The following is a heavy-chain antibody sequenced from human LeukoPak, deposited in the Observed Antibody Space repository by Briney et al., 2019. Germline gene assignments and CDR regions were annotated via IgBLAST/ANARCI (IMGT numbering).Heavy chain of an antibody. V-gene: IGHV4-38-2*02. CDR2: IYHSGST. Sequence: PSETLSLTCTVSGYSISSGYYWGWIRQPPGKGLEWIGSIYHSGSTYYNPSLKSRVTISVDTSKNQFSLKLSSVTAADTAVYYCAREERGATELYFDYWGQGTLVTVSS. J-gene: IGHJ4*02. D-gene: IGHD1-26*01. CDR1: GYSISSGYY. CDR3: AREERGATELYFDY.